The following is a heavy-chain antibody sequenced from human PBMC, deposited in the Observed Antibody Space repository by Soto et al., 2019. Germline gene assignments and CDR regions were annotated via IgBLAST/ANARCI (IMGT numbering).Heavy chain of an antibody. J-gene: IGHJ6*02. CDR2: ISSSSSYI. CDR3: ARGAAAGGMDV. CDR1: GFTFSSYS. D-gene: IGHD6-13*01. Sequence: GALRLSCAASGFTFSSYSMNWVRQAPGKGLEWVSSISSSSSYIYYADSVKGRFTISRDNAKNSLYLQMNSLRAEDTAVYYCARGAAAGGMDVWGQGTTVTVSS. V-gene: IGHV3-21*01.